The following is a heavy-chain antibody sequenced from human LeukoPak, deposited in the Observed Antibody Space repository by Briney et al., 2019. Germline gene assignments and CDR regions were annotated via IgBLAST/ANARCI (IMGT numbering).Heavy chain of an antibody. D-gene: IGHD1-26*01. J-gene: IGHJ6*03. CDR2: ISGSGGST. CDR1: GFTFSDYY. Sequence: PGGSLRLSCAASGFTFSDYYLSWVRQAPGKGLEWVSAISGSGGSTYYADSVKGRFTISRDNSKNTLYLQMNSLRAEDTAVYYCAKGYLNYYYYMDVWGKGTTVTISS. V-gene: IGHV3-23*01. CDR3: AKGYLNYYYYMDV.